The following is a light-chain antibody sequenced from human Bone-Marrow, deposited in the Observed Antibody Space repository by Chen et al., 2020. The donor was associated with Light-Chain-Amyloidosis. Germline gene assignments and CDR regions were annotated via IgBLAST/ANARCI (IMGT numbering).Light chain of an antibody. CDR3: QVWDRSSDRPV. CDR1: NIGSPS. J-gene: IGLJ3*02. CDR2: DDS. Sequence: SYLLTQPSSVSVAPGQTATIACGGNNIGSPSVHWYQQTPGQAPLLVVYDDSDRPSGIPERLSGSNSGNTATLTIRRVEAGDEADYYCQVWDRSSDRPVFGGGTKLTVL. V-gene: IGLV3-21*02.